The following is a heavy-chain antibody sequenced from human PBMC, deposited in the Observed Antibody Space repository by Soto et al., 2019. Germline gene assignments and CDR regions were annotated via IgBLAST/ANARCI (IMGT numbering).Heavy chain of an antibody. V-gene: IGHV3-30*18. CDR2: LSHDGTNK. Sequence: ESGGGVVQPGRSLRLSCAASGFTFSNYGIHWVRQAPGKGLEWVAVLSHDGTNKYYADSVKGRFTISRDNSKNTLYLQMNSLTPEDTAVYFCAKDLRITTRLGDYFGMDVWGQGTTVTVSS. D-gene: IGHD6-6*01. J-gene: IGHJ6*02. CDR1: GFTFSNYG. CDR3: AKDLRITTRLGDYFGMDV.